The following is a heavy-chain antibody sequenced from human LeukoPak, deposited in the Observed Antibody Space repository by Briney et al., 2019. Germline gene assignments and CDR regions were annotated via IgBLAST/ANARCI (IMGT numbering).Heavy chain of an antibody. CDR3: AKLARGDGFDL. J-gene: IGHJ3*01. Sequence: GGSLRLSCAASGFTFSNYAMTWVRQAPGKGLEWVSMISGSGGGTYYADSVRGRFTISRDNSKNTLNLQMDSLRAEDTAVYYCAKLARGDGFDLWGQGTKVTVSS. CDR2: ISGSGGGT. CDR1: GFTFSNYA. V-gene: IGHV3-23*01.